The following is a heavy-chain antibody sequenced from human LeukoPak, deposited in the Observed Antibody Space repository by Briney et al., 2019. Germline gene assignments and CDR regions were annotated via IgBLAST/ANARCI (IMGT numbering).Heavy chain of an antibody. CDR2: ISAYNGNT. Sequence: ASVKVSCKASGYTFTSYGISWVRQAPGQGLEWMGWISAYNGNTNYAQKLQGRVTMTTDTSTSTAYMELRGLRSDDTAVYYCARGSSGWLGGYYYYMDVWGKGTTVTVSS. V-gene: IGHV1-18*01. D-gene: IGHD6-19*01. J-gene: IGHJ6*03. CDR3: ARGSSGWLGGYYYYMDV. CDR1: GYTFTSYG.